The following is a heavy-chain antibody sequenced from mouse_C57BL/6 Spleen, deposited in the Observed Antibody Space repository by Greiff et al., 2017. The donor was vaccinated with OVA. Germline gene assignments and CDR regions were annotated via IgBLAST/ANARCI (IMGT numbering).Heavy chain of an antibody. CDR2: ISSGGSYT. Sequence: EVQGVESGGDLVKPGGSLKLSCAASGFTFSSYGMSWVRQTPDKRLEWVATISSGGSYTYYPDSVKGRFTISRDNAKNTLYLQMSSLKSEDTAMYYCAREAGSYYAMDYWGQGTSVTVSS. CDR1: GFTFSSYG. J-gene: IGHJ4*01. CDR3: AREAGSYYAMDY. V-gene: IGHV5-6*01.